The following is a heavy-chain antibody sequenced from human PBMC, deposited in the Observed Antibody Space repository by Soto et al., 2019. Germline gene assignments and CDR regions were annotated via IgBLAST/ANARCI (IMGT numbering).Heavy chain of an antibody. CDR3: ATTLRATTVVTRYWYFDL. CDR2: LSGGGGST. V-gene: IGHV3-23*01. D-gene: IGHD4-17*01. J-gene: IGHJ2*01. CDR1: GFTFGTFA. Sequence: PGGSLRLSCAASGFTFGTFAMAWVRQRPGNGLEWVSSLSGGGGSTYYNNSVRGRFTISRDNSNSTLFLQMNNLRASDTAVYFCATTLRATTVVTRYWYFDLWGRGTLVTVSS.